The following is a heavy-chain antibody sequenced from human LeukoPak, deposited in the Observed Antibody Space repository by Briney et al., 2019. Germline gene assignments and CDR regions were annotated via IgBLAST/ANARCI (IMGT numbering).Heavy chain of an antibody. CDR3: ARANYGYSGFGDAFDI. J-gene: IGHJ3*02. V-gene: IGHV4-59*01. Sequence: PSETLSLTCTVSGGSISSYYWSWIRQPPGKGLEWIGYIYYSGSTNYNPSLKSRVTISVDTSKNQFSLRLSSVTAADTAVYYCARANYGYSGFGDAFDIWGQGTMVIVSS. CDR1: GGSISSYY. CDR2: IYYSGST. D-gene: IGHD5-12*01.